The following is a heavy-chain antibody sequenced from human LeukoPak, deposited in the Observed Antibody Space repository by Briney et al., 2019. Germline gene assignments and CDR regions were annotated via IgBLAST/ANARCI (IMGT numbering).Heavy chain of an antibody. CDR1: GFTFRSYW. CDR2: MKLDGSEE. J-gene: IGHJ5*02. CDR3: ARWARYCSSGSCYSWFDP. V-gene: IGHV3-7*01. Sequence: GGSLRLSCAASGFTFRSYWMSWVRQAPGKGLEWVANMKLDGSEEYYVDSVKGRFTISSDNAENSLYLQMNSLRVDDTAVYYCARWARYCSSGSCYSWFDPWGQGTLVTVSS. D-gene: IGHD2-15*01.